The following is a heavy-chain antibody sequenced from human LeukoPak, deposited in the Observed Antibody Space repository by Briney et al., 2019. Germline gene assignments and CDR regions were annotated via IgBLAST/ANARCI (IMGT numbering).Heavy chain of an antibody. V-gene: IGHV1-18*01. D-gene: IGHD4-17*01. J-gene: IGHJ5*02. CDR1: GYTFTNYC. CDR2: ISGYNGNT. CDR3: ARDLSLGRHNYGEPFYA. Sequence: GVSVNVSCEPCGYTFTNYCIIWVRQAPGQAREWVGWISGYNGNTNYVQKCRDRITMTTDTSTSTAYMELRSLRSDDTAVYYCARDLSLGRHNYGEPFYAWGKGTLVAVSS.